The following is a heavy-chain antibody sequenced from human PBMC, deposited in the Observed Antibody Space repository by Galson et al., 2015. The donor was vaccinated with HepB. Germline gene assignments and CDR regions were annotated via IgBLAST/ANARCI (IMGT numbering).Heavy chain of an antibody. J-gene: IGHJ3*02. V-gene: IGHV3-21*01. CDR2: ISSSSSYI. CDR1: GFTFSSYS. D-gene: IGHD3-22*01. Sequence: SLRLSCAASGFTFSSYSMNWVRQAPGKGLEWVSSISSSSSYIYYADSVKGRFTISRDNAKNSLYLQMNSLRAEDTAVYYCARADTYYYDSSGYAVDAFDIWGQGTMVTVSS. CDR3: ARADTYYYDSSGYAVDAFDI.